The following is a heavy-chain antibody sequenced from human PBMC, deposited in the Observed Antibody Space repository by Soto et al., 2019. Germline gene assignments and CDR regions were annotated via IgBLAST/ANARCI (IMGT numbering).Heavy chain of an antibody. D-gene: IGHD3-9*01. CDR2: IYYSGST. CDR1: EGSSSSVGYY. V-gene: IGHV4-31*02. Sequence: SEMLRVPWTVAEGSSSSVGYYRSWIRQHPGKGLEWIGYIYYSGSTYYNPSLKSRVTISVDTSKNQFSLKLSSVTAADTAVYYCARSPVLRYFVNYYGMDVWGQGTTVTVSS. CDR3: ARSPVLRYFVNYYGMDV. J-gene: IGHJ6*02.